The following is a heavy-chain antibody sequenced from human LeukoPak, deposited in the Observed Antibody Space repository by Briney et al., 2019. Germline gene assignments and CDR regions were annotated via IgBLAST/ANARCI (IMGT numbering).Heavy chain of an antibody. J-gene: IGHJ4*02. CDR1: GGSVGRAGYY. V-gene: IGHV4-61*08. D-gene: IGHD4-17*01. Sequence: PAETLSLTCTVSGGSVGRAGYYWSWIRQPPGGGLEWIGYIYYIRNTNYNPSLKSRVTMSLDPSKNQFSLKLNSVTAADTAVYYCAREPSPTVTYFDYWGQGTLVTVSS. CDR3: AREPSPTVTYFDY. CDR2: IYYIRNT.